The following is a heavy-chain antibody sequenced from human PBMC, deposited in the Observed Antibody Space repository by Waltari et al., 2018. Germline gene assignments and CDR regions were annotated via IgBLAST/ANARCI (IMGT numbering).Heavy chain of an antibody. V-gene: IGHV3-48*04. CDR2: ISATSSSI. D-gene: IGHD1-26*01. J-gene: IGHJ4*02. Sequence: EILVVESGGGLVQPGGSLRLSCAASGFTFSSYSMTWVRQDPGKGLEWVSYISATSSSIYYADSVKGRFTISRDNAQNSLYLQMNSLRAEDTALYYCARLGVSHFDYWGQGTLVTVSS. CDR3: ARLGVSHFDY. CDR1: GFTFSSYS.